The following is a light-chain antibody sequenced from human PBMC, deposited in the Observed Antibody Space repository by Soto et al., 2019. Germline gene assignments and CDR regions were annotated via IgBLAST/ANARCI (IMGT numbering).Light chain of an antibody. V-gene: IGLV2-23*01. CDR2: EAS. J-gene: IGLJ1*01. CDR3: VSYAGSYPYV. CDR1: SSDVGSYNF. Sequence: QSALTQPASVSASPGQSITISCTGTSSDVGSYNFVSWYQQYPGKAPKVMIYEASKRPSGVSNRFSASKSGNTASLTISGLQADDESDYYCVSYAGSYPYVFGTGTKVTVL.